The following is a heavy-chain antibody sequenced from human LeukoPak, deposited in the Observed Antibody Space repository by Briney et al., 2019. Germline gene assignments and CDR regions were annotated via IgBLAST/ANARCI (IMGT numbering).Heavy chain of an antibody. CDR3: AKDGGRRDGYNSYYYGMDV. Sequence: GRSLRLSCAASGFTFDDYAMHWVRQAPGKGLEWVSGISWNSGSIGYADSVKGRFTISRDNAKNSLYLQMNSLRAEDTALYYCAKDGGRRDGYNSYYYGMDVWGQGTTVTVSS. J-gene: IGHJ6*02. CDR2: ISWNSGSI. D-gene: IGHD5-24*01. V-gene: IGHV3-9*01. CDR1: GFTFDDYA.